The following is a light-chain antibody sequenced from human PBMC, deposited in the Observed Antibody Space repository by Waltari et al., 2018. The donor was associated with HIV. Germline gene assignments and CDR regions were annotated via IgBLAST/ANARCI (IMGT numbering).Light chain of an antibody. J-gene: IGKJ1*01. CDR3: QHYNGYSQT. CDR1: QSISSW. CDR2: KAS. Sequence: DIQMTQSPSTLSASVGHRVTITCRASQSISSWLAWYQQKPGKAPKLLIYKASSLESGVPSSFSGSGSGTEFTLTISSLQADDFATYYCQHYNGYSQTFGQGTKVEIK. V-gene: IGKV1-5*03.